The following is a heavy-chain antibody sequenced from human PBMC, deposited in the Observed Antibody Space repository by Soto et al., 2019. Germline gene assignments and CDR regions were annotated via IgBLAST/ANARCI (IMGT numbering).Heavy chain of an antibody. CDR3: GRGTADGSGSYYIDY. CDR2: VGTEGDT. D-gene: IGHD3-10*01. J-gene: IGHJ4*02. CDR1: GFSFSDYD. V-gene: IGHV3-13*01. Sequence: EVQLEESGGGLVQPGGSLRLSCETSGFSFSDYDMHWVRQAPGKGLQWVSAVGTEGDTYYPDFEKGRFTVSRDNGKKSLFLDMKTLSAGDTAIYYCGRGTADGSGSYYIDYWGQGTLVTVSS.